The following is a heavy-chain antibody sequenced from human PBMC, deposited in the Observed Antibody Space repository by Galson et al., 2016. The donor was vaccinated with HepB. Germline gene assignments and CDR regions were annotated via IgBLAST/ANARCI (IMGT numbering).Heavy chain of an antibody. J-gene: IGHJ6*02. CDR1: GFTFTSNW. Sequence: SLRLSCAASGFTFTSNWMNWVRQAPGKGLEWVASINRDGDGKYYVDFVKGRFTISRDNAKNSLYLQMNSLRVEDTAVYYCARGTGMDGWGQGTTVTVAS. CDR2: INRDGDGK. V-gene: IGHV3-7*01. CDR3: ARGTGMDG.